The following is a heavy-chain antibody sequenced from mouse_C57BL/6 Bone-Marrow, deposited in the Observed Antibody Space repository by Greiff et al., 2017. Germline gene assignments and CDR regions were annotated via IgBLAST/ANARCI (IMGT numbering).Heavy chain of an antibody. Sequence: VKLVESGPGLVAPSQSLSITCTVSGFSLTSYGVDWVRQSPGKGLEWLGVIWGVGSTNYNSALKSRLSISKDNSKSQVFLNMNSLQTDDTAMYYCARLRRYAMDDWGQGTSVTVAS. CDR1: GFSLTSYG. J-gene: IGHJ4*01. CDR3: ARLRRYAMDD. D-gene: IGHD2-12*01. CDR2: IWGVGST. V-gene: IGHV2-6*01.